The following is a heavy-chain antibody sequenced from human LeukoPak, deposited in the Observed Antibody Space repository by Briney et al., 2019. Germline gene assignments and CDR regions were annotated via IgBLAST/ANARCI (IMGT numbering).Heavy chain of an antibody. CDR3: ARGVRTSSGYDSGI. Sequence: GGSLRLSCAASGFTFSNYWMGWVRQPPGKGLQWVANIKEDGSEKYYVDSVKGRFTISRDNAKNSVYLQMNSLRAEDTAVYYCARGVRTSSGYDSGIWGQGTMVTVSS. CDR1: GFTFSNYW. CDR2: IKEDGSEK. D-gene: IGHD5-12*01. V-gene: IGHV3-7*01. J-gene: IGHJ3*02.